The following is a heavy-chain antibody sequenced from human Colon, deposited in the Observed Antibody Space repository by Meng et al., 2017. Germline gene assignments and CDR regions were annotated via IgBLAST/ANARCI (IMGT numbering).Heavy chain of an antibody. D-gene: IGHD4-23*01. CDR2: IDHRGDP. V-gene: IGHV4-4*02. J-gene: IGHJ4*02. CDR1: GGSSTTTSF. CDR3: ARHGGYYQDY. Sequence: QVPLGASVQGQVNLSGTLSLTCSGSGGSSTTTSFWRWVRQSPEKGLEWIGQIDHRGDPYYNPSLKSRVTMSVDRSKSQVSLQLTSVTAADTAVYYCARHGGYYQDYWGQGTLVTVSS.